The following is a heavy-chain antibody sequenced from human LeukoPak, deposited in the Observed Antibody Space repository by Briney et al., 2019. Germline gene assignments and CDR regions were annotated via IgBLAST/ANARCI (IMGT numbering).Heavy chain of an antibody. CDR3: AVDYDSSGYSHYAFDI. J-gene: IGHJ3*02. Sequence: GGSLRLSCAASGFTFSSYAMSWVRQAPGKGLEWVSAISGSGGSTYYADSVKGRFTISRDNSKNTLYLQMNSLRAEDTAVYYCAVDYDSSGYSHYAFDIWGQGTMVTVSS. CDR2: ISGSGGST. CDR1: GFTFSSYA. V-gene: IGHV3-23*01. D-gene: IGHD3-22*01.